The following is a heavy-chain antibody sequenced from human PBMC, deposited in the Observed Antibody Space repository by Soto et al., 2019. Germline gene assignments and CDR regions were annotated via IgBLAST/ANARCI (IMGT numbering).Heavy chain of an antibody. CDR2: ISYDGSNK. D-gene: IGHD3-10*01. CDR3: AKAVRGLFYYYYGMDV. CDR1: GFTFSSYG. V-gene: IGHV3-30*18. Sequence: QVQLVESGGGVVQPGRSLRLSCAASGFTFSSYGMHWVRQAPGKGLEWVAVISYDGSNKYYADSVKGRFTISRHNSKNTLYLHMNSLRAEDTAVYYCAKAVRGLFYYYYGMDVWGQGTTVTVSS. J-gene: IGHJ6*02.